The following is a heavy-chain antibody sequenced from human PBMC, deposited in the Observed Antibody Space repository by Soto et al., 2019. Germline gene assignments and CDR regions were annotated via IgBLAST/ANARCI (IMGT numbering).Heavy chain of an antibody. CDR1: GFTFSTCA. CDR3: AKTPVTHAAAGRGGGGYFDY. D-gene: IGHD6-13*01. J-gene: IGHJ4*02. CDR2: ISGSGGST. V-gene: IGHV3-23*01. Sequence: EVQLLESGGGLVQPGGSLRLSCAASGFTFSTCAMAWVRQAPGKGLEWVSTISGSGGSTYYADSVRGRFTISRDNSKNTRVLQINSLTAADTAVYYCAKTPVTHAAAGRGGGGYFDYWGQGSLVTVSA.